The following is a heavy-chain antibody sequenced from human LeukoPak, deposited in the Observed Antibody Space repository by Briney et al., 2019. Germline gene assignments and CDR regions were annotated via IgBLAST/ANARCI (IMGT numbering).Heavy chain of an antibody. CDR1: GYSISRGYY. CDR3: ARAGWIIASGIDY. V-gene: IGHV4-38-2*01. CDR2: IYHTGST. Sequence: SETLSLTCGVSGYSISRGYYWAWIRQPPGKGLEWIGTIYHTGSTYYTPSLGSRVTISVDTSKNEFSLNLNSVTAADTAVYYCARAGWIIASGIDYWGQGALVTVSS. J-gene: IGHJ4*02. D-gene: IGHD2-21*01.